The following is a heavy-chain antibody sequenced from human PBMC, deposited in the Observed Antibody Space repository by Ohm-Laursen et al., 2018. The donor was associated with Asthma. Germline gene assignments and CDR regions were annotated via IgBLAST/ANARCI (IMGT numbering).Heavy chain of an antibody. CDR3: ASSGNDYGDPGAFDI. CDR2: IIPIFGTA. D-gene: IGHD4-17*01. V-gene: IGHV1-69*13. J-gene: IGHJ3*02. CDR1: GGTFSKYA. Sequence: ASVKVSCKASGGTFSKYAVGWVRQALGQGLEWMGGIIPIFGTANYAQKFQGRVTITADESTSTAYMELSSLRSEDTAVYYCASSGNDYGDPGAFDIWGQGTMVTVSS.